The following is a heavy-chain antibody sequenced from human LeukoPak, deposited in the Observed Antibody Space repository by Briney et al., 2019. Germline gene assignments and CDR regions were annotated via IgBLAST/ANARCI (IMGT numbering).Heavy chain of an antibody. V-gene: IGHV4-61*02. CDR1: GGSISSGSYC. CDR3: ARISPSNGKYWGTFYYYMDV. J-gene: IGHJ6*03. CDR2: IYTSGST. D-gene: IGHD3-16*01. Sequence: SQTLSLTCTVSGGSISSGSYCWSWIRQPAGKGLEWIGRIYTSGSTNYNPSLKSRVTISVDTSKNQFSLKLSSLTAADTAVYYCARISPSNGKYWGTFYYYMDVWGKGTTVTVSS.